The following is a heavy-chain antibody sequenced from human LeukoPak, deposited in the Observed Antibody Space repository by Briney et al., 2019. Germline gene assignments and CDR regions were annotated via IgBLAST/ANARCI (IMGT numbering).Heavy chain of an antibody. CDR1: GFTLSTYW. D-gene: IGHD3-22*01. CDR3: ARDPYVGGGYAAFDI. Sequence: PGGSLRLSCAASGFTLSTYWMTWVRQAPGKGLEWVANIKEDGSEEYYVDSVKGRFTISRDNAKNSLYLQMNSLRAEDTALYYCARDPYVGGGYAAFDIWGQGTVVTVSS. J-gene: IGHJ3*02. CDR2: IKEDGSEE. V-gene: IGHV3-7*01.